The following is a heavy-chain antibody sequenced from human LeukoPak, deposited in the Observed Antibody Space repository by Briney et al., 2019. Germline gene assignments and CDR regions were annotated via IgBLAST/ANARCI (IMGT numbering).Heavy chain of an antibody. Sequence: ASVKVSCKASGYTFTSYAMHWVRQAPGQRLEWMGWINAGNGNTKYSQKFQGRVTITRDTSASTAYMELSSLRSEDTAVYYCARPDIMITFGGPGGIFDYWGQGTLVTVSS. CDR3: ARPDIMITFGGPGGIFDY. J-gene: IGHJ4*02. CDR1: GYTFTSYA. D-gene: IGHD3-16*01. CDR2: INAGNGNT. V-gene: IGHV1-3*01.